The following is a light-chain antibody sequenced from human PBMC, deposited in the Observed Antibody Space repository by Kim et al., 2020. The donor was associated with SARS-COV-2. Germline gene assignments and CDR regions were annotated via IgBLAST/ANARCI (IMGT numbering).Light chain of an antibody. CDR3: ATWGDPLNGPWV. Sequence: ELTQPPSASGTPGQRITMSCSGITSSTGKTYVYWYQQFPRTAPKLLIYKNDLRPSGVPDRFSGSRSGTSASLAITGLRSEDEADYYCATWGDPLNGPWVFGGGTRLTVL. CDR2: KND. CDR1: TSSTGKTY. J-gene: IGLJ3*02. V-gene: IGLV1-47*01.